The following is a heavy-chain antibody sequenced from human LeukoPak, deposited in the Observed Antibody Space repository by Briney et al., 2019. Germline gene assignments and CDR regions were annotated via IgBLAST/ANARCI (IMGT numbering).Heavy chain of an antibody. J-gene: IGHJ4*02. CDR1: GFVFRNYF. CDR2: IKNDGSEK. D-gene: IGHD3-3*01. CDR3: ATDRGWRTSGYYLYYFEY. V-gene: IGHV3-7*01. Sequence: GGSLRLSCAASGFVFRNYFMSWVRQAPGKGLEWVASIKNDGSEKYYVDSVRGRYTISRDNTKNSLYLQMSSLRAEDTAVYYCATDRGWRTSGYYLYYFEYWGQGTLVTFSS.